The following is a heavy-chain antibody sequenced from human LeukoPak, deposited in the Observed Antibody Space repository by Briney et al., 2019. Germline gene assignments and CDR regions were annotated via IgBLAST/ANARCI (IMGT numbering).Heavy chain of an antibody. Sequence: PGGSLRLSCAASGFTFSSYSMNWVRQAPGKRLEWVSYISSSSSTIYYADSVKGRFTISRDNAKNSLYLQMNSLRAEDTAVYYCARDAGLMVFDYWGQGTLVTVSS. V-gene: IGHV3-48*01. J-gene: IGHJ4*02. D-gene: IGHD2-8*01. CDR1: GFTFSSYS. CDR2: ISSSSSTI. CDR3: ARDAGLMVFDY.